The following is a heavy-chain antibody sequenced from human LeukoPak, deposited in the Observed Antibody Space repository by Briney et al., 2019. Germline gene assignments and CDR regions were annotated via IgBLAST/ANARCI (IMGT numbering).Heavy chain of an antibody. D-gene: IGHD3-10*01. CDR3: ARDYYGSGSYLDY. CDR1: GGSISSSNW. CDR2: IYHSGST. V-gene: IGHV4-4*02. J-gene: IGHJ4*02. Sequence: SETLSLTCAVSGGSISSSNWWSWVRQPPGKGLEWIGEIYHSGSTNCNPSLKSRVTISVDKSKNQFSLKLSSVTAADTAVYYCARDYYGSGSYLDYWGQGTLVTVSS.